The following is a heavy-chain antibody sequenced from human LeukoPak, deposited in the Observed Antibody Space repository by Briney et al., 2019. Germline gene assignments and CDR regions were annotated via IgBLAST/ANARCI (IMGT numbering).Heavy chain of an antibody. V-gene: IGHV1-2*02. CDR1: GYTFTGYY. Sequence: ASVKVSCKASGYTFTGYYMHWVRQAPGQGLEWMGWINPKSGGTDYPQNFQGRITITRDTSISTAYMELSRLRSDDTAVYYCVPGTDSGYHRVETYFDYWGQGTLVTVSS. CDR2: INPKSGGT. CDR3: VPGTDSGYHRVETYFDY. J-gene: IGHJ4*02. D-gene: IGHD5-12*01.